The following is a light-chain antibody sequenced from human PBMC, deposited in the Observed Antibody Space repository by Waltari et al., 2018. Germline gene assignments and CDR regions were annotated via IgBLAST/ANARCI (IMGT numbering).Light chain of an antibody. CDR3: HQSSSSPYT. Sequence: DIVLTQSPDFQSVTPKEKVTITCRASQSIGSNLHWYQQKPDQSPRLFIRYASQSFSGVPSRFSGSGSGTEFTLTINSLEAEDAATYYCHQSSSSPYTVGQGTKLETK. CDR2: YAS. J-gene: IGKJ2*01. CDR1: QSIGSN. V-gene: IGKV6-21*01.